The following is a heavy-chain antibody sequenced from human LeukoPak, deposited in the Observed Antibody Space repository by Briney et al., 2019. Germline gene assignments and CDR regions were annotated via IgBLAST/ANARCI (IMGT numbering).Heavy chain of an antibody. V-gene: IGHV3-21*01. Sequence: GSLRLSCAASGFTFSSYSMNWVRQAPGKGLEWVSSISSSSSYIYYADSVKGRFTISRDNAKNSLYLQMNSLRAEDTAVYYCARYLDYYDSSGYQGAYYYYYMDVWGKGTTVTVSS. CDR2: ISSSSSYI. CDR1: GFTFSSYS. CDR3: ARYLDYYDSSGYQGAYYYYYMDV. D-gene: IGHD3-22*01. J-gene: IGHJ6*03.